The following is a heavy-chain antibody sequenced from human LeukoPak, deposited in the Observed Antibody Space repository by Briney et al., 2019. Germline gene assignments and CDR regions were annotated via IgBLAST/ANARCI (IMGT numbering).Heavy chain of an antibody. D-gene: IGHD6-6*01. CDR3: AREGGIAARPYYYYYGMDV. CDR2: ISSSGSTI. J-gene: IGHJ6*02. CDR1: GFTSSDYY. V-gene: IGHV3-11*01. Sequence: PGGSLRLSCAASGFTSSDYYMSWIRQAPGKGLEWVSYISSSGSTIYYADSVKGRFTISRDNAKNSLYLQMNSLRAKDSAVYYCAREGGIAARPYYYYYGMDVWGQGTTVTVSS.